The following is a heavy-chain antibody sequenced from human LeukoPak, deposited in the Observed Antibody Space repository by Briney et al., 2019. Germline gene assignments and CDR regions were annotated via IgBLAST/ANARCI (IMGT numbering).Heavy chain of an antibody. J-gene: IGHJ4*02. CDR1: GDSFSGYY. D-gene: IGHD1-26*01. Sequence: SETLSLTCAVYGDSFSGYYWSWIRQPPGKGLEWIAEINHRGSTHYNPSLKSRVNISVDTSKNQFSLNLDSVTAADTAVYYCARSWAGMYYPFYYFGFWGQGTLVSVSS. V-gene: IGHV4-34*01. CDR2: INHRGST. CDR3: ARSWAGMYYPFYYFGF.